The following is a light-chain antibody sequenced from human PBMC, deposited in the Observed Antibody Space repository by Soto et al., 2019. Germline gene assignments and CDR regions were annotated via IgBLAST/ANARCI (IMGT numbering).Light chain of an antibody. CDR2: EAS. Sequence: EIVLTQSPATLSLSPGERATLSCRASQSISSYLAWYQQKPGQAPRFLIYEASNRATGIPARFSGSGSGTDFTLTISSLETEDFAVYYCQHRSNWITFGQGTRLEIK. CDR1: QSISSY. V-gene: IGKV3-11*01. CDR3: QHRSNWIT. J-gene: IGKJ5*01.